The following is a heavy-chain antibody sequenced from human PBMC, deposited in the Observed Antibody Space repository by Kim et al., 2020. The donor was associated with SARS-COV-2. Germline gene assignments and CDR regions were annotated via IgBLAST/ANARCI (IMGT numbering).Heavy chain of an antibody. D-gene: IGHD3-22*01. CDR3: ARVPVEYYDESSGYYIPLPFDY. CDR1: GYTFSSYA. Sequence: ASVKVSCKASGYTFSSYAMHWVRQAPGQRLEWMGWINAGNGNTKYSQKSQGRVTITRDTSASTAYMELSSLRSEDTAVYYCARVPVEYYDESSGYYIPLPFDYWGQGTLVTVSS. J-gene: IGHJ4*02. CDR2: INAGNGNT. V-gene: IGHV1-3*01.